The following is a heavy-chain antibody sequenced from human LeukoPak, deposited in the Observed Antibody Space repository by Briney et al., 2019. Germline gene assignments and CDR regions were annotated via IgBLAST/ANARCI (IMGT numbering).Heavy chain of an antibody. CDR2: ISSSSSHI. V-gene: IGHV3-21*01. CDR1: GFTFSSYS. CDR3: ARDHPQYVVVPAANVY. Sequence: PGGSLRLSCAASGFTFSSYSMNWVRQAPGKGLEWVSSISSSSSHIYYADSVKGRFTISRDNAKNSLYLQMNSLRAEDTAVYYCARDHPQYVVVPAANVYWGQGTLVTVSS. J-gene: IGHJ4*02. D-gene: IGHD2-2*01.